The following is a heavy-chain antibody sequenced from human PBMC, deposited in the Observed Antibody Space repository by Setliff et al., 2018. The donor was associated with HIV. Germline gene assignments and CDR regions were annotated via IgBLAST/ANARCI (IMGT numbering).Heavy chain of an antibody. V-gene: IGHV4-34*01. J-gene: IGHJ4*02. CDR3: ARDQSDWFY. CDR2: IYHSGSA. CDR1: GGSFSGYY. D-gene: IGHD3-3*01. Sequence: SETLSLTCAVYGGSFSGYYWSWVRQPPGKGLEWIGEIYHSGSANYNPSLKSRVIISIDKSKNKFSLKVSSVTAADTAVYYCARDQSDWFYWGQGTLVTVSS.